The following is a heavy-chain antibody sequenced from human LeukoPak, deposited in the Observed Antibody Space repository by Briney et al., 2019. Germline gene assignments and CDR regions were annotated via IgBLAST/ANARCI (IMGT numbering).Heavy chain of an antibody. V-gene: IGHV3-33*01. Sequence: GGSLRLSCAASGFTFSSYGMHWVRQAPGKGLEWVAVIWYDGSNKYYADSVKGRFTISRDNSKNTLYLQMNSLRAEDTAVYYCTTDPRWELLVSPYWGQGTLVTVSS. CDR1: GFTFSSYG. J-gene: IGHJ4*02. CDR3: TTDPRWELLVSPY. CDR2: IWYDGSNK. D-gene: IGHD1-26*01.